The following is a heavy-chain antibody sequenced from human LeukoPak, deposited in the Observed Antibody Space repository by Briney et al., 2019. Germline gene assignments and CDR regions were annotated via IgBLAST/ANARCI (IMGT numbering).Heavy chain of an antibody. D-gene: IGHD2-21*02. CDR3: VRQVHPRVTD. CDR2: IYYTGTT. J-gene: IGHJ4*02. Sequence: SETLSLTCPVSAASMTSSGYYWGWVRQPPGEGLARIGSIYYTGTTYSRPSLTSRVTTSLHTTQFSLKLTSVSAADTAVYFCVRQVHPRVTDWGQGILVTVSS. V-gene: IGHV4-39*07. CDR1: AASMTSSGYY.